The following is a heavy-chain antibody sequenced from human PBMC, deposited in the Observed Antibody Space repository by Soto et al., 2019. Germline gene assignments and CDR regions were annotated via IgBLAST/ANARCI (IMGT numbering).Heavy chain of an antibody. CDR2: ISASGST. D-gene: IGHD3-22*01. CDR1: GGSISYGYY. CDR3: ARRDRSGFSYWLDT. V-gene: IGHV4-31*03. J-gene: IGHJ5*02. Sequence: SETLSLTCTVSGGSISYGYYLTWIRQHPGKGLEWIGSISASGSTSYNPSLKSRLTVSVDKSKNQFSLNLRSVTAADTAVYYCARRDRSGFSYWLDTWGQGTRVTVSS.